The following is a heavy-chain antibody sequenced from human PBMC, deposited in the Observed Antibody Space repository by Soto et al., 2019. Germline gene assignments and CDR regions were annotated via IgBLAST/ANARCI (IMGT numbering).Heavy chain of an antibody. CDR2: IDHSGYT. J-gene: IGHJ5*02. D-gene: IGHD3-3*01. V-gene: IGHV4-34*01. CDR3: ARVRDWFDP. CDR1: GGSFSGYY. Sequence: SETLSLTCAVYGGSFSGYYWNWIRQPPGRGLEWIGEIDHSGYTNYNPSLKSRVTISVDTSKNQFSLRLTSVTAADTAVYYCARVRDWFDPWGQGTLVTVSS.